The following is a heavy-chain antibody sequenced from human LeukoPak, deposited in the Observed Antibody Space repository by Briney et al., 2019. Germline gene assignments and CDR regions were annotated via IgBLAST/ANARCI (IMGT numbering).Heavy chain of an antibody. Sequence: GSLRLSCAASGFTLSSYAMSWVRQAPGKGLEWVSYISSSSSSLYYADSVKGRFTISRDDAKNSLYLQMNNLRAEDTAVYYCARAPYGDNNWFDPWGQGTLVIVSS. CDR3: ARAPYGDNNWFDP. J-gene: IGHJ5*02. D-gene: IGHD4-17*01. V-gene: IGHV3-48*04. CDR1: GFTLSSYA. CDR2: ISSSSSSL.